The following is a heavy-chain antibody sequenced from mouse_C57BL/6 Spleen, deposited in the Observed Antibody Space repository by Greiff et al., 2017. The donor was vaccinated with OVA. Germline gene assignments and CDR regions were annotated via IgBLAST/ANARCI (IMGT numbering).Heavy chain of an antibody. CDR2: INPNNGGT. Sequence: EVKLQESGPELVKPGASVKMSCKASGYTFTDYNMHWVKQSHGKSLEWIGYINPNNGGTSYNQKFKGKATLTVNKSSSTAYMELRSLTSEDSAVYYCANDYDAMDYWGQGTSVTVSS. CDR1: GYTFTDYN. J-gene: IGHJ4*01. V-gene: IGHV1-22*01. CDR3: ANDYDAMDY.